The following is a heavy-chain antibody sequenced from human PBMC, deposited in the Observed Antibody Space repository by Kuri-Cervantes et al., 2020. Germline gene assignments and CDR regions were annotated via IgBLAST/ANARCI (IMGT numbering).Heavy chain of an antibody. CDR2: IYYSGST. CDR1: GGSISSGDYY. J-gene: IGHJ6*02. Sequence: SETLSLTCTVSGGSISSGDYYWSWIRQPPGKGLEWIGYIYYSGSTYYNPSLKSRVTISVDTSKNQFSLKLSSVTAADTAVYYCARPRTADYGDYAPSGGYYGMDVWGQGTTVTDSS. CDR3: ARPRTADYGDYAPSGGYYGMDV. V-gene: IGHV4-30-4*01. D-gene: IGHD4-17*01.